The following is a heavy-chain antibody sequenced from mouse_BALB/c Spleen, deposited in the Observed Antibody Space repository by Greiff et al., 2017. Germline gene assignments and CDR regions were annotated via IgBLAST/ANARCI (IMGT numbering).Heavy chain of an antibody. D-gene: IGHD2-4*01. CDR3: ARRGIYYDYEDYFDY. CDR1: GYSITSDYA. V-gene: IGHV3-2*02. CDR2: ISYSGST. Sequence: EVKLVESGPGLVKPSQSLSLTCTVTGYSITSDYAWNWIRQFPGNKLEWMGYISYSGSTSYNPSLKSRISITRDTSKNQFFLQLNSVTTEDTATYYCARRGIYYDYEDYFDYWGQGTTLTVSS. J-gene: IGHJ2*01.